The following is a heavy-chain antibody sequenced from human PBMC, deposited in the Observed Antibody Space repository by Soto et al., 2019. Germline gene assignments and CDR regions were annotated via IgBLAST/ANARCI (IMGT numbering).Heavy chain of an antibody. CDR2: IWSDGTKK. J-gene: IGHJ5*02. CDR1: GFSLRTYG. Sequence: QVQLVESGGGVVQSWRSLTLSCAASGFSLRTYGMHWLRRAPGKGLEWVAFIWSDGTKKFYANSVKGRSTISKDNSNNIVYLQMSGLRAEDTAVYYCARDVVTAVAGSVNWFDPWCQGTLVTVSS. CDR3: ARDVVTAVAGSVNWFDP. D-gene: IGHD6-19*01. V-gene: IGHV3-33*01.